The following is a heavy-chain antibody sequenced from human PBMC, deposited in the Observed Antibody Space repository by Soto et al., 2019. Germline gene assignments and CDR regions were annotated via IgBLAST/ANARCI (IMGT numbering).Heavy chain of an antibody. CDR3: ARDLDGSGSYYTDF. Sequence: ASVKVSCKASGYAFSHYGISWVLLAPGQGLEWMGWIGVYNGKTNYAQKLQGRLTMTTDTSTSTAYMELRSLRSDDTAVYYCARDLDGSGSYYTDFWGPGTLVTVSS. J-gene: IGHJ4*02. CDR2: IGVYNGKT. CDR1: GYAFSHYG. V-gene: IGHV1-18*01. D-gene: IGHD3-10*01.